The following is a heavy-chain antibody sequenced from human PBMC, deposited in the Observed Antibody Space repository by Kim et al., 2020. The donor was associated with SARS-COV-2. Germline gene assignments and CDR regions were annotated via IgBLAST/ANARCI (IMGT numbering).Heavy chain of an antibody. CDR2: INHSGST. Sequence: SETLSLTCAVYGGSFSGYYWSWIRQPPGKGLEWIGEINHSGSTNYNPSLKSRVIISVDTSKNQFSLKLSSVTAADTAVYYCASSRRRRSPFDYWGQGTLVTVSS. V-gene: IGHV4-34*01. CDR3: ASSRRRRSPFDY. J-gene: IGHJ4*02. CDR1: GGSFSGYY.